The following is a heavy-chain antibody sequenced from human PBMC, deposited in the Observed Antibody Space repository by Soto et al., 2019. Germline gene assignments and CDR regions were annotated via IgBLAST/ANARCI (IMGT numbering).Heavy chain of an antibody. V-gene: IGHV3-23*01. CDR1: GFTFSSYA. CDR2: ISSSGGST. J-gene: IGHJ4*02. D-gene: IGHD5-18*01. Sequence: PGGSLRLSCAASGFTFSSYAMSWARQAPGKGLEWVSAISSSGGSTYYADSVKGRFTISRDNSKNTLYLPMNSLGAEDTAVHYCTSGRYRYGTDYWGQGTLVTLSS. CDR3: TSGRYRYGTDY.